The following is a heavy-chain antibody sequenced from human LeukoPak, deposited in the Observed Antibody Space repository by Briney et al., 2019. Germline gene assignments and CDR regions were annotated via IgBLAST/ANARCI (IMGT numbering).Heavy chain of an antibody. CDR1: GYTFTGYY. V-gene: IGHV1-2*02. Sequence: ASVKVSCKASGYTFTGYYMHWVRQAPGQGLEWMGWINPNSGGTNYAQKFQGGVTMTRDTSISTAYMELSRLRSDDTAVYYCARDRYDYVWGSYRLGHAFDIWGQGTMVTVSS. CDR2: INPNSGGT. J-gene: IGHJ3*02. CDR3: ARDRYDYVWGSYRLGHAFDI. D-gene: IGHD3-16*02.